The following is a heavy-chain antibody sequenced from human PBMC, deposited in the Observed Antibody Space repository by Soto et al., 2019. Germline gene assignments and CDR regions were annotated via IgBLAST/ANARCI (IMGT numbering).Heavy chain of an antibody. J-gene: IGHJ4*02. V-gene: IGHV3-13*01. D-gene: IGHD1-26*01. CDR3: ARARYGGYYDY. CDR1: GFTFSNSD. Sequence: GGSLRLSCAASGFTFSNSDMHWVRQATGNDLEWVSAIGTAGDTYYPGSVKGRFTISRENAKNSLYLQMNNLRAGDTAVYYCARARYGGYYDYWGQGTLVTVSS. CDR2: IGTAGDT.